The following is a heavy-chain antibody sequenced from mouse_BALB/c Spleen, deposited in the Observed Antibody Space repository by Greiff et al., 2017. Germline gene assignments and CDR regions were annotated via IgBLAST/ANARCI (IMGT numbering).Heavy chain of an antibody. Sequence: VMLVESGPGLVAPSQSLSITCTVSGFSLTGYGVNRVRQPPGKGLEWLGMIWGDGSTDYNSALKSRLSISKDNSKSQVFLKMNSLQTDDTARYYCARDRDYYFDVWGAGTTVTVSS. CDR1: GFSLTGYG. CDR2: IWGDGST. CDR3: ARDRDYYFDV. D-gene: IGHD2-4*01. J-gene: IGHJ1*01. V-gene: IGHV2-6-7*01.